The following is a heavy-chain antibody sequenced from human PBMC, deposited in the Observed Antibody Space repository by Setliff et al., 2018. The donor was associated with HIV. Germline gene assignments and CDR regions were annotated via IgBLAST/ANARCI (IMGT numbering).Heavy chain of an antibody. V-gene: IGHV1-46*01. CDR2: INPSGGST. CDR1: GYTFTRYY. J-gene: IGHJ4*02. D-gene: IGHD2-2*01. Sequence: ASVKVSCKASGYTFTRYYIHWVRQAPGQGLEWMGIINPSGGSTTYTQKFQGTGTMTRDTSTSTVYMELSSLRSEDTAVYYCARGPHCSSTSCFEGFDYWGQGTLVTVSS. CDR3: ARGPHCSSTSCFEGFDY.